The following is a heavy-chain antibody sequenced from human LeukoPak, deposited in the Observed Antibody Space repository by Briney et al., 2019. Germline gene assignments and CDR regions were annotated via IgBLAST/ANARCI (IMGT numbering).Heavy chain of an antibody. V-gene: IGHV4-59*01. CDR2: IYYSGST. Sequence: SETLSLTCTVSGDSISSYYWSWIRQPPGKGLEWIGYIYYSGSTNYNPSLKSRVTISVDTSKNQFSLKLSSVTAADTAVYYCARYRPLYDILTGSYFDYWGQGTLVTVSS. CDR3: ARYRPLYDILTGSYFDY. D-gene: IGHD3-9*01. CDR1: GDSISSYY. J-gene: IGHJ4*02.